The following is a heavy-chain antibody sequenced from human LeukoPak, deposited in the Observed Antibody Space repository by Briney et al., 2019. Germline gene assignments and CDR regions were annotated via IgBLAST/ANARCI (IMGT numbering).Heavy chain of an antibody. CDR3: ARDLGQYYDTSDNWFDP. CDR2: ISSSSSYI. Sequence: GGSLRLSCAASGFSFSSYSMKWVRQAPGKGLEWVSFISSSSSYIYYADSVKGRFTISRDNAKNSLYLQMNSLRAEDTAVYYCARDLGQYYDTSDNWFDPWGQGTLVTVSS. D-gene: IGHD3-22*01. CDR1: GFSFSSYS. V-gene: IGHV3-21*01. J-gene: IGHJ5*02.